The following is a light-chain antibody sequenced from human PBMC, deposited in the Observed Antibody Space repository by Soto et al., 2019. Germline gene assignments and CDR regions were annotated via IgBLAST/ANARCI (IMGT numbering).Light chain of an antibody. J-gene: IGKJ4*01. CDR3: QQRSNWLPLT. CDR1: QSISNH. CDR2: DAS. Sequence: EIVLTQSPATLSLSPGERATLSCRASQSISNHLTWYQQKPGQAPRLLIYDASNRATGIPARFSGSGSGTDFTLTISSLEPEDFAVYYCQQRSNWLPLTFGGGTKVDIK. V-gene: IGKV3-11*01.